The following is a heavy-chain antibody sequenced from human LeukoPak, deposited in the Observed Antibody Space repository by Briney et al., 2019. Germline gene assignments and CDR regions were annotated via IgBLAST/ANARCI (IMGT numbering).Heavy chain of an antibody. J-gene: IGHJ6*02. CDR3: ARDSVTIFGVANYGMDV. CDR2: IYHSGST. D-gene: IGHD3-3*01. Sequence: SQTLSLTCAVSGGSISSGGYSWSWIRQPPGKGLEWIGYIYHSGSTYYNPSLKSRVTISVDRPKNQFSLKLSSVTAADTAVYYCARDSVTIFGVANYGMDVWGQGTTVTVSS. CDR1: GGSISSGGYS. V-gene: IGHV4-30-2*01.